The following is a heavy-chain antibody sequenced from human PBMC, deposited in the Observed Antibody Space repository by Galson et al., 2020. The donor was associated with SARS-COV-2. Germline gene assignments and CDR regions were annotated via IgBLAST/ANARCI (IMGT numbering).Heavy chain of an antibody. D-gene: IGHD6-19*01. CDR1: GFTSSDHA. J-gene: IGHJ4*02. CDR2: IFFDGSEK. CDR3: ARDGQSSRGWAFDY. V-gene: IGHV3-33*01. Sequence: GEYLKISCAASGFTSSDHAMHWVRQAPGKGLEWVAQIFFDGSEKYYGDSVRGRFTISRDSSKNTVYLQMNNLRVDDTAVYYCARDGQSSRGWAFDYWGQGTLLTVSS.